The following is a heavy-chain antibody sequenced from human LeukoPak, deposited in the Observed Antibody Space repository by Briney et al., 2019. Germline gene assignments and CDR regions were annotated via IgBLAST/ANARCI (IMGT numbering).Heavy chain of an antibody. D-gene: IGHD3-10*01. V-gene: IGHV1-69*02. Sequence: SVKVSCKASGGTFSSYTISWLRQAPGQGLEWMGRIIPILGIANYAQKFQGRVTITADKSTSTAYMELSSLRSEDTAVYYCAILWFGEFPFDYWGQGTLVTVSS. J-gene: IGHJ4*02. CDR2: IIPILGIA. CDR1: GGTFSSYT. CDR3: AILWFGEFPFDY.